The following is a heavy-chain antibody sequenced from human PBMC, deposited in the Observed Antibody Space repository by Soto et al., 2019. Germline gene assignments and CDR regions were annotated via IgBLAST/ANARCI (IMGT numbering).Heavy chain of an antibody. Sequence: GGSLRLSCAASGFTFSSYSMNWVRQAPGKGLEWVSVIYSGGSTYYADSVKGRFTISRDNSKNTLYLQMNSLGAEDTAVYYCARDHNCSGGSCYAFDIWGQGTMVTVS. V-gene: IGHV3-66*01. J-gene: IGHJ3*02. D-gene: IGHD2-15*01. CDR3: ARDHNCSGGSCYAFDI. CDR1: GFTFSSYS. CDR2: IYSGGST.